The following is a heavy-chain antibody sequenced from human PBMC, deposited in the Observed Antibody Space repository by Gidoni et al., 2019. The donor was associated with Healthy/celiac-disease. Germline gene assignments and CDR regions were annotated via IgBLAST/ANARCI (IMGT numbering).Heavy chain of an antibody. CDR3: AKGSWYCSVGSCYYYYGMDV. CDR1: GFNLDDYA. J-gene: IGHJ6*02. CDR2: SIWKSGSI. D-gene: IGHD2-15*01. V-gene: IGHV3-9*01. Sequence: EVQLVESGGGLVQPGRSLRLSCAATGFNLDDYALHWVRQGPGKGLECGSGSIWKSGSIGYADSVKGRFTISRYKSKNSLYLQMNSLRAEDTALYYCAKGSWYCSVGSCYYYYGMDVWVQGTTVTVSS.